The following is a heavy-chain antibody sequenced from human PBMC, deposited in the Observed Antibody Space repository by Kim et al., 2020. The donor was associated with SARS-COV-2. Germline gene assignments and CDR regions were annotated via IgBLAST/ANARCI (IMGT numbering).Heavy chain of an antibody. Sequence: GGSLRLSCSASGFTFSSYAMHWVRQAPGKGLECVSAISSNGGSTYYADSVKGRFTISRDNSKNTLYLQMSSLRAEDTAVYYCVKTYQIRKIVAGFDPWGQGTLVTVSS. CDR2: ISSNGGST. D-gene: IGHD3-22*01. CDR1: GFTFSSYA. CDR3: VKTYQIRKIVAGFDP. J-gene: IGHJ5*02. V-gene: IGHV3-64D*06.